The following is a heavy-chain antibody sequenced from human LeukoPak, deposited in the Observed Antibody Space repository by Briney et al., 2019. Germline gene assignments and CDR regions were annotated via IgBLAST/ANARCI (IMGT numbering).Heavy chain of an antibody. CDR2: IDPSDSYT. D-gene: IGHD6-6*01. CDR1: GYSFTSYW. CDR3: ARHPYPWSYSSSSHWFDP. V-gene: IGHV5-10-1*01. Sequence: GASVKVSCKASGYSFTSYWISWVRQMPGKGLEWMGRIDPSDSYTNYSPSFQGHVTISADKSISTAYLQWSSLKASDTAMYYCARHPYPWSYSSSSHWFDPWGQGTLVTVSS. J-gene: IGHJ5*02.